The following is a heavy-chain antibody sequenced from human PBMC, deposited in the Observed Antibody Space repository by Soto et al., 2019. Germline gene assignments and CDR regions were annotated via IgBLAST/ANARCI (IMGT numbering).Heavy chain of an antibody. J-gene: IGHJ4*02. CDR1: GFTFSSYA. D-gene: IGHD1-26*01. CDR2: ISYDGSNK. Sequence: GGALRLSCAASGFTFSSYAMHWVRQAPGKGLEWVAVISYDGSNKYYADSVKGRFTVSRDNSKNTLYLQMNSLRAEDTAVYYCAREYSGSYFDYWGQGTLVTVSS. CDR3: AREYSGSYFDY. V-gene: IGHV3-30-3*01.